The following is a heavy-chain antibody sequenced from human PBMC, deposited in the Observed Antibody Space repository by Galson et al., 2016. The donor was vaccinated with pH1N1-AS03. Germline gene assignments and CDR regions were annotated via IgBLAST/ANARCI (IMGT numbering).Heavy chain of an antibody. CDR1: GYTFSTYG. D-gene: IGHD3-9*01. V-gene: IGHV1-18*04. J-gene: IGHJ3*02. CDR2: ISGYDDDT. CDR3: ARDRGFRPVTFDI. Sequence: SVKVSCKASGYTFSTYGVSWVRQAPGQGLEWMGWISGYDDDTNYAQNVAGRVTMTTDKPTGTVYMELRSLRSDDTAVYYCARDRGFRPVTFDIWGQGTWVTVSS.